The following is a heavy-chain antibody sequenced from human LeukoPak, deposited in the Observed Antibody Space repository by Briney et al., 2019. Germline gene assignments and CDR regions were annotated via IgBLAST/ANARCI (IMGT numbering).Heavy chain of an antibody. CDR3: PAEGSLTAAYDP. V-gene: IGHV3-64*01. CDR2: IDPNGKTS. D-gene: IGHD7-27*01. Sequence: QPGGSLRLSCAASGFTFSSCVMLWVRQAPGMGLEYVSSIDPNGKTSYYANSVKGRFIISRDNSNKMLYLQMGNLTSEDMAVYECPAEGSLTAAYDPWGQGTLVTVSS. J-gene: IGHJ5*02. CDR1: GFTFSSCV.